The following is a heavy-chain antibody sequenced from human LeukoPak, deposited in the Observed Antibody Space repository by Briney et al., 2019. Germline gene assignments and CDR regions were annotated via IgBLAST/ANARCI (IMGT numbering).Heavy chain of an antibody. J-gene: IGHJ4*02. D-gene: IGHD5-12*01. CDR2: IYYSGST. Sequence: PSETLSLTCTVSGGSVSSGSYYWSWIQQPPGKGLEWIGYIYYSGSTNYNPSLKSRVTISVDTSKNQFSLKLSSVTAADTAVYYCARVATIPYWGQGTLVTVSS. V-gene: IGHV4-61*01. CDR1: GGSVSSGSYY. CDR3: ARVATIPY.